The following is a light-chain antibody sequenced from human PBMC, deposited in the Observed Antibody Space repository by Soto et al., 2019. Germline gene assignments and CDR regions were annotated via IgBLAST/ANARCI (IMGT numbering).Light chain of an antibody. V-gene: IGLV2-14*01. J-gene: IGLJ1*01. CDR1: SSDVASYNH. CDR3: NSHTASTTPV. CDR2: EIT. Sequence: QSALTQPASVSGSPGQSITISCTGTSSDVASYNHVSWYQHHPGKAPKLMIYEITKRPAGVSNRFSGSKSGDPASLTISGLQAADEVDYYCNSHTASTTPVFGPRTQGTVL.